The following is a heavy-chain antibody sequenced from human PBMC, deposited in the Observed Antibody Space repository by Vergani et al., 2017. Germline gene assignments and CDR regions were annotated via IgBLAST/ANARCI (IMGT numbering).Heavy chain of an antibody. Sequence: QVQLHQWGAGLLKTSETLSLTCAVSGAAFNSYQWTWIRQSPGRGLEWIGEIDDKGKSICNPTLKSRVTISVDNSKRHFSLHVTSVTAADSAMYYCVRRDFWVGPRTFDFWGAGTPVTDSS. D-gene: IGHD3-3*01. CDR1: GAAFNSYQ. V-gene: IGHV4-34*01. J-gene: IGHJ3*01. CDR2: IDDKGKS. CDR3: VRRDFWVGPRTFDF.